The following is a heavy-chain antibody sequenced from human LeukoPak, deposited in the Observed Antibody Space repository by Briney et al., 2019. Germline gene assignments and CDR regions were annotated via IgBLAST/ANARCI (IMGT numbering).Heavy chain of an antibody. V-gene: IGHV4-4*07. Sequence: PSETLSLTCTVSGDSISDYYWSWIRQPAGEGLELIGRIYTNGITNYNPSLKSPVTTSVDTSKNQLSLRLSPVTAADTAVYYCARGVMTAIFAFDIWGQGTMVTVSS. J-gene: IGHJ3*02. CDR2: IYTNGIT. CDR3: ARGVMTAIFAFDI. CDR1: GDSISDYY. D-gene: IGHD2-21*02.